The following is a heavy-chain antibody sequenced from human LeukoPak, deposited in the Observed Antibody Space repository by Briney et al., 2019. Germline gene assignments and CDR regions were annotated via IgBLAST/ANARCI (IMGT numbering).Heavy chain of an antibody. J-gene: IGHJ4*02. CDR1: GGTFSSYA. V-gene: IGHV1-69*13. CDR3: ARDLADSERHVFFDY. Sequence: SVKVSCKASGGTFSSYAISWVRQAPGQGLEWMGGIIPIFGTANYAQKFQGRVTITADESTSTAYMELSSLRSEDTAVYYCARDLADSERHVFFDYWGQGTLVTVSS. D-gene: IGHD1-1*01. CDR2: IIPIFGTA.